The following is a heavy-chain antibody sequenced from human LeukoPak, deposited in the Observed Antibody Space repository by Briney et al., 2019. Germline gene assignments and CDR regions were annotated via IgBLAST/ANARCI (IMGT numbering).Heavy chain of an antibody. D-gene: IGHD3-10*01. V-gene: IGHV3-23*01. Sequence: GGSLRLSCAASGFTFSSYSMNWVRQAPGKGLEWVSAISGSGGSTYYADSVKGRFTISRDNSKNTLYLQMNSLRAEDTAVYYCAKTNMVRGVIHSFDYWGQGTLVTVSS. CDR1: GFTFSSYS. CDR3: AKTNMVRGVIHSFDY. J-gene: IGHJ4*02. CDR2: ISGSGGST.